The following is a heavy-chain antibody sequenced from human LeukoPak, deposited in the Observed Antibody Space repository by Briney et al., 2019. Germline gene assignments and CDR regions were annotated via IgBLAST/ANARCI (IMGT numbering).Heavy chain of an antibody. CDR2: ISSSSSDI. V-gene: IGHV3-21*01. J-gene: IGHJ6*02. Sequence: GGSLRLSCAASGFTFISYSMNWVRQAPGKGLEWVSSISSSSSDIYYTDSVKGRFTISRDNAKNSLYLQMNSLRAEDTAVYYCARDGYYYNGMDVWGQGTTVTVSS. CDR3: ARDGYYYNGMDV. CDR1: GFTFISYS.